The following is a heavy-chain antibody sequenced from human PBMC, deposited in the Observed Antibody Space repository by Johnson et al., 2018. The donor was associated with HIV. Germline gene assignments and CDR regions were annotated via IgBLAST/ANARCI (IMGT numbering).Heavy chain of an antibody. CDR3: ARDVKVCAFDI. CDR2: IKQDGSEK. Sequence: EVQLVESGGGLVKPGGSLRLSCAASGFTFNNAWMSWVRQAPGKGLEWVANIKQDGSEKYYVDSVKGRFTIPRDNAKNSLYLQMNSLRAEDTAVYYCARDVKVCAFDIWGQGTMVTVSS. D-gene: IGHD3-16*01. V-gene: IGHV3-7*01. CDR1: GFTFNNAW. J-gene: IGHJ3*02.